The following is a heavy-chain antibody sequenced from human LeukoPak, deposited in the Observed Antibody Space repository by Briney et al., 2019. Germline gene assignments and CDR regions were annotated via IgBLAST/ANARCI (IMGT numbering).Heavy chain of an antibody. J-gene: IGHJ4*02. CDR2: IYYGGST. D-gene: IGHD3-22*01. CDR1: GGSISSSSYY. Sequence: PSETLSLTCTVSGGSISSSSYYWGWIRQPPGKGLEWIGSIYYGGSTYYNPSLKSRVTISVDTSKNQFSLKLTSVTAADTAIYYCARDTSGYYSFDYWGQGTLLTVSS. V-gene: IGHV4-39*01. CDR3: ARDTSGYYSFDY.